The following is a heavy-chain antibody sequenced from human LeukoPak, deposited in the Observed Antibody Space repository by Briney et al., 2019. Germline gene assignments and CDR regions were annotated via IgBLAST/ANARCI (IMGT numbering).Heavy chain of an antibody. J-gene: IGHJ4*02. D-gene: IGHD3-22*01. V-gene: IGHV3-43*01. CDR1: GFTFDDYT. CDR2: ISWDGGST. CDR3: AKDRGYYDSSGYSEGYFDY. Sequence: GGSLRLSCAASGFTFDDYTMHWVRQAPGKGLEWVSLISWDGGSTYYADSVKGRFTISRDNSKNSLYLQMNSLRTEDTALYYCAKDRGYYDSSGYSEGYFDYWGQGTLVTVSS.